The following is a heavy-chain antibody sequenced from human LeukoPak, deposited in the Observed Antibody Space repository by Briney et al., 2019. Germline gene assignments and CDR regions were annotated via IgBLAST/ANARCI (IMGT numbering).Heavy chain of an antibody. J-gene: IGHJ3*01. CDR2: VDPEDAKA. D-gene: IGHD3-10*01. Sequence: ASVKISCKSSVYTFSDCYIHWVRLAPGGGLQWLGLVDPEDAKAVYSENLQGRVTITADSFSDSSYMFLSSLTSEDTDFYYCATSVRSSLAFDVWGQGTVVTVSS. CDR3: ATSVRSSLAFDV. V-gene: IGHV1-69-2*01. CDR1: VYTFSDCY.